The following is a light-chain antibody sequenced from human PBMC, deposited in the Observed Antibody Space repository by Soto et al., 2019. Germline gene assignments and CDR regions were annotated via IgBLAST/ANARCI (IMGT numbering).Light chain of an antibody. CDR3: LQDFQYPRT. Sequence: AILMTQSPYSLSASLGDRVTITCRESQFIRNHLAWYQQRPGKAPKLLLYEASTLQSGVPSRFSGNFSATNFSLTIGSLQSEDFATYYCLQDFQYPRTFGQGTKVDIK. J-gene: IGKJ1*01. CDR1: QFIRNH. V-gene: IGKV1-6*01. CDR2: EAS.